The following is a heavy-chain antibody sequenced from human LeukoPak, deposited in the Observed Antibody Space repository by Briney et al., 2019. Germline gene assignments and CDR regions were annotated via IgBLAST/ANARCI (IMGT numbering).Heavy chain of an antibody. Sequence: SETLSLTCTVSGYSISSGYYWTWIRQTPGRGHEWIGESSHTGDITGYNPSLKGRATISVDSSKKQFSLKVTSVTAADTGIYYCVRVPDVTARPCDTWGPGTVVTVSS. J-gene: IGHJ5*02. CDR3: VRVPDVTARPCDT. CDR2: SSHTGDIT. V-gene: IGHV4-38-2*02. D-gene: IGHD1-1*01. CDR1: GYSISSGYY.